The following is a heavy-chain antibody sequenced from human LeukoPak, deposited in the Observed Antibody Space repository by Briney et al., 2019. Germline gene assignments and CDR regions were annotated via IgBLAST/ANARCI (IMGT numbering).Heavy chain of an antibody. CDR1: GGSISSSLYY. CDR3: ARVGATPRYYYGMDV. V-gene: IGHV4-39*07. D-gene: IGHD1-26*01. CDR2: IYYNANT. J-gene: IGHJ6*02. Sequence: KPSETLSLTCTVSGGSISSSLYYWGWIRQPPGKGLEWIGSIYYNANTYYNPSLKSRITISVDTSKNQFSLRLSSVTAADTAVYYCARVGATPRYYYGMDVWGQGTTVTVSS.